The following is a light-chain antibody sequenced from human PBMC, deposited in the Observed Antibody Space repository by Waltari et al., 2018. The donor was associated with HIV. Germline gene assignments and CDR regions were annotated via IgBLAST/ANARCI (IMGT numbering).Light chain of an antibody. V-gene: IGLV2-23*02. CDR2: EVT. Sequence: QSALTQPASVSGSPGQSITISCTGTSSDVGNYNLVSWYQQYPDKAPKLMIYEVTKRPSGVSNRFSGSKSGNTASLTISGVQADDEADYYCCSYAGNFWVFGGGTKLTVL. CDR1: SSDVGNYNL. J-gene: IGLJ3*02. CDR3: CSYAGNFWV.